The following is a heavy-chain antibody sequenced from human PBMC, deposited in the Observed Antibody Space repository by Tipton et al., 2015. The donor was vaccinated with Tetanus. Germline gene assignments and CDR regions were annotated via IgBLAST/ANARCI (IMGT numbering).Heavy chain of an antibody. CDR1: GGSTHGFY. D-gene: IGHD5-12*01. CDR2: IYGSGSGST. V-gene: IGHV4-4*07. CDR3: ARANNDYPKKGPFDY. J-gene: IGHJ4*02. Sequence: GLVKPSETLSLSCSVSGGSTHGFYWTWIRQSAVKGLEWIGRIYGSGSGSTIYNPSLKSRVAMSVDTSRNQFSLTLTSVTVADTAVYYCARANNDYPKKGPFDYWGQGILVTVSS.